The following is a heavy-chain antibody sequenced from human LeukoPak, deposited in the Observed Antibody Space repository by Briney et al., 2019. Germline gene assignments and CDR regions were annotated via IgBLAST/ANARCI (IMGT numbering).Heavy chain of an antibody. J-gene: IGHJ4*02. D-gene: IGHD1-1*01. Sequence: TASETLSLTCTVSGGSISSSSYYWGWIRQPPGKGLEWIGTIYYSGSTYYNPSLQSRVTISVDTSKNQFSLKLSSVTAADTAVYYCARLGPQPNWNDGNFDYWGQGTLVTVSS. CDR1: GGSISSSSYY. CDR2: IYYSGST. CDR3: ARLGPQPNWNDGNFDY. V-gene: IGHV4-39*01.